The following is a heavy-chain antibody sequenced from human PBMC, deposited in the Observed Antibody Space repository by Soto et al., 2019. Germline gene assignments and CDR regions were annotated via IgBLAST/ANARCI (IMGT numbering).Heavy chain of an antibody. J-gene: IGHJ3*02. V-gene: IGHV5-51*01. CDR1: GYSFTSYW. CDR2: IYPGDSDT. CDR3: VRISGIWGNYPPSYAFGI. D-gene: IGHD3-16*02. Sequence: GESLKISCKGSGYSFTSYWIGWVRQMPGKGLEWMGIIYPGDSDTRYSPSFQGQVTISADKSISTAYLQWSSLKASDTAMYYCVRISGIWGNYPPSYAFGIWGQGTMVTVSS.